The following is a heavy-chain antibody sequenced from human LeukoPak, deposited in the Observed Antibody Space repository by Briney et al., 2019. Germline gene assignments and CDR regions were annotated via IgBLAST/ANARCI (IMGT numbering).Heavy chain of an antibody. CDR1: RFTFSGYW. V-gene: IGHV3-7*01. D-gene: IGHD3-10*01. CDR3: ARDPIYYYGSGSYSNAYFDY. CDR2: IKQDGSEK. Sequence: GGSLRLSCAASRFTFSGYWMNWVRQAPGKGLEWVANIKQDGSEKYYVDSVKGRFTISRDNAKNSLYLQMNSLRAEDTAVYYCARDPIYYYGSGSYSNAYFDYWGQGTLVTVSS. J-gene: IGHJ4*02.